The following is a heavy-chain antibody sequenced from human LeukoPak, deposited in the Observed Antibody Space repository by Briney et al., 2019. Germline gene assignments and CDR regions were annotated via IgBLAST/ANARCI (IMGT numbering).Heavy chain of an antibody. CDR2: ISAYNGDT. Sequence: GASVKVSYKASLCCLITYGINWVRQAPGQGLEWMGWISAYNGDTKYALSLQGRLTMTTDTSTRTAYMELGSLGSDDTAVYYCAREGGFGYDFTGFDYWGQGTLVTVSS. J-gene: IGHJ4*02. D-gene: IGHD5-12*01. V-gene: IGHV1-18*01. CDR1: LCCLITYG. CDR3: AREGGFGYDFTGFDY.